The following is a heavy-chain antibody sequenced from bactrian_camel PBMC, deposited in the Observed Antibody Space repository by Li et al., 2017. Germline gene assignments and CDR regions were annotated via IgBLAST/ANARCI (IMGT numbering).Heavy chain of an antibody. CDR2: IYRGDDSS. J-gene: IGHJ4*01. Sequence: HVQLVESGGGSVHAGGSLRLSCAFGYSRNCMGWFRQTPGKEREGVATIYRGDDSSYYAESVKGRFTISQDRAKNTVYLQMNNLKTEDTAVYYCAPAGRSYVDINCRARLGQGTQVTVS. V-gene: IGHV3S1*01. CDR1: FGYSRNC. D-gene: IGHD6*01.